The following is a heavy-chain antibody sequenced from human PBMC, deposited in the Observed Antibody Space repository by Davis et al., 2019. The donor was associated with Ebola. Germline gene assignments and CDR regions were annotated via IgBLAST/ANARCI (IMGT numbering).Heavy chain of an antibody. CDR1: GFTFSSYS. Sequence: GESLKISCAASGFTFSSYSMNWVRQAPGKGLEWVSYISSSGSTIYYADSVKGRFTISRDNAKNSLYLQMNSLRAEDTAVYYCARDRDDILTGYFDYWGQGTLVTVSS. CDR3: ARDRDDILTGYFDY. V-gene: IGHV3-48*04. CDR2: ISSSGSTI. J-gene: IGHJ4*02. D-gene: IGHD3-9*01.